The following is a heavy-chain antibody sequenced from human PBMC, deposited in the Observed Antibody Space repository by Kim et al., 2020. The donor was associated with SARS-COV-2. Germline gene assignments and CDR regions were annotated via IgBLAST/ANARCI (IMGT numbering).Heavy chain of an antibody. J-gene: IGHJ4*02. CDR1: GFTFGDYA. D-gene: IGHD1-1*01. CDR2: ISWNSGSI. V-gene: IGHV3-9*01. Sequence: GGSLRLSCAASGFTFGDYAMHWVRQAPGKGLEWVSGISWNSGSIGYADSVKGRFTISRDNAKNSLYLQMNSLRAEDTALYYCAKAHGAAGTEEGYYFDYWGKGPLLPVSS. CDR3: AKAHGAAGTEEGYYFDY.